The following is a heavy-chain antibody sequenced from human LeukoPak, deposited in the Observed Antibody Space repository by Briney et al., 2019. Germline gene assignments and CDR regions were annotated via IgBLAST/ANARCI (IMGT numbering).Heavy chain of an antibody. V-gene: IGHV1-2*02. CDR2: INPNSGGT. CDR1: GYTFTGYY. D-gene: IGHD3-10*01. J-gene: IGHJ5*02. Sequence: VASVKVSCKASGYTFTGYYMHWVRQAPGQGLEWMGWINPNSGGTNYAQKFQGRVTMTRDTSVSTAYMELIRLRSDDTAVYYCARDLWLWFGDRGHNWFDPWGQGTLVTVSS. CDR3: ARDLWLWFGDRGHNWFDP.